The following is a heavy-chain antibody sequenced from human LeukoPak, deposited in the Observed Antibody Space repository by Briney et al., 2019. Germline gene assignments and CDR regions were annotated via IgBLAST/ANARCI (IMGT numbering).Heavy chain of an antibody. CDR1: GFNFSDYY. Sequence: GGSLRLSCAASGFNFSDYYMSWIRQAPGKGLEWVSYISSSGFSTYYAGSVKGRFTISRDNARNSLYLEMNSLAPEDTALYYCARGKRRFDYWGQGTLVSVSS. V-gene: IGHV3-11*01. J-gene: IGHJ4*02. CDR2: ISSSGFST. CDR3: ARGKRRFDY.